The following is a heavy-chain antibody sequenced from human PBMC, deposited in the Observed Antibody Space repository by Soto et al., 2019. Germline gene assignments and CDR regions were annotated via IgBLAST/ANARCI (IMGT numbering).Heavy chain of an antibody. CDR1: GFTFSSYA. V-gene: IGHV3-23*01. Sequence: PGGSLRLSCAASGFTFSSYAMSWVRQAPGKGLEWVSAISGSGGSTYYVDSVKGRFTISRDNSKNTLYLQMNSLRAEDTAVYYCAKARPLSYDFWSGYPYSFDYWGQGTLVTVSS. CDR2: ISGSGGST. J-gene: IGHJ4*02. D-gene: IGHD3-3*01. CDR3: AKARPLSYDFWSGYPYSFDY.